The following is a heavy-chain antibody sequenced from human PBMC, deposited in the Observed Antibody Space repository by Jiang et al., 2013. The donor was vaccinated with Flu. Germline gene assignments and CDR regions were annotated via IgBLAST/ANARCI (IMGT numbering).Heavy chain of an antibody. D-gene: IGHD5-18*01. CDR3: SMDTAGLRDY. J-gene: IGHJ4*02. Sequence: QLVESGGSLVQPGGSLRLSCAASGFTFSHYWMHWVRQAPGKGLVWVSRINPDGSYTSYADSVKGRFTISRDNAENTLYLQMNSLRAEDTAVYYCSMDTAGLRDYWGQGTLVTVSS. V-gene: IGHV3-74*01. CDR2: INPDGSYT. CDR1: GFTFSHYW.